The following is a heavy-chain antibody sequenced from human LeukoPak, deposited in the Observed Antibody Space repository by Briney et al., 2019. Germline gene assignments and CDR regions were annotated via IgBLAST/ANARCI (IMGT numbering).Heavy chain of an antibody. CDR2: IYTSGST. V-gene: IGHV4-4*07. CDR1: GGSISSYY. CDR3: ARDHGWFGELLPYY. J-gene: IGHJ4*02. D-gene: IGHD3-10*01. Sequence: SETLSLTCTVSGGSISSYYWSWIRQPVGKGLEWIGRIYTSGSTNYNPSLKSRVTISVDTSKNQFSLKLSSVTAADTAVYYCARDHGWFGELLPYYWGQGTLVTVSS.